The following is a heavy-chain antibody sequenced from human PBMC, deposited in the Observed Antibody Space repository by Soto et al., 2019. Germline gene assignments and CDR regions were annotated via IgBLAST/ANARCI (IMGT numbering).Heavy chain of an antibody. Sequence: GESLKISCKGSGYSFTSYWIGWVRQMPGKGLEWMGVINPADSDTRYSPSFQGQVTISADKSINTAYLQWSSLKASDTAMYYCARHLDSSGQNYYYYYGIDVWGPGTTVTVSS. CDR3: ARHLDSSGQNYYYYYGIDV. J-gene: IGHJ6*02. V-gene: IGHV5-51*01. CDR2: INPADSDT. CDR1: GYSFTSYW. D-gene: IGHD6-19*01.